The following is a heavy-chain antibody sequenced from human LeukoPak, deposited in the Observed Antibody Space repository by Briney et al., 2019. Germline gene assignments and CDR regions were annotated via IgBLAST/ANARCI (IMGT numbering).Heavy chain of an antibody. CDR2: ISAYNGST. V-gene: IGHV1-18*01. D-gene: IGHD6-6*01. J-gene: IGHJ4*02. CDR1: GYTFTSYG. Sequence: EASVKVSCKASGYTFTSYGISWVRQAPGQGLEWMGWISAYNGSTSYAQKFQGRVTMTRDMSTSTVYMELSSLRSEDTAVYYCARPSIAARLGSLSRWGQGTLVTVSS. CDR3: ARPSIAARLGSLSR.